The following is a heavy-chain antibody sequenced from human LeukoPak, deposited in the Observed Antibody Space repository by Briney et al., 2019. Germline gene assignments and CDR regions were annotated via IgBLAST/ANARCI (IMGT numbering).Heavy chain of an antibody. V-gene: IGHV1-18*01. CDR1: GSTFTDYD. CDR2: ISAYNGHT. CDR3: ARRGLGTTQRYFEY. J-gene: IGHJ4*02. Sequence: GASVKVSCKASGSTFTDYDITWVRQAPGQGLEWMGWISAYNGHTNYAQKLQGRITVTTDTSTSTSYMELRSLRSDGTAVYYCARRGLGTTQRYFEYWGQGTLVIVSS. D-gene: IGHD1-7*01.